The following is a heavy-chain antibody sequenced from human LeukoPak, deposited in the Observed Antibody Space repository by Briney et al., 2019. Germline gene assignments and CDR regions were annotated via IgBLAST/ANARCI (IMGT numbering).Heavy chain of an antibody. Sequence: SVKVSCKAFGGTFNSFAISWVRQAPGQGLEWMGGIIPIFGTGNYAQTFQGRVTITADISTRTAYMELSSLRSGDTAVYYCAREAPSETTMVSAFDIWGQGTIVTVSS. CDR3: AREAPSETTMVSAFDI. J-gene: IGHJ3*02. D-gene: IGHD5-18*01. V-gene: IGHV1-69*06. CDR2: IIPIFGTG. CDR1: GGTFNSFA.